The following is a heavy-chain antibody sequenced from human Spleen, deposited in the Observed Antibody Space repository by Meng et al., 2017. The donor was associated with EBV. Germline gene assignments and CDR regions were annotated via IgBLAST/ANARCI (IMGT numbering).Heavy chain of an antibody. J-gene: IGHJ4*02. Sequence: QAHVQPWCAGLLNPSETLSLTCAVYGGSFSGYYWSWIRQPTGKGLEWIGEINHSGSTNYNPSLKSRVTISVDTSKNQFSLKLSSVTAADTAVYYCARIMRFGARSFDYWGQGTLVTVSS. CDR3: ARIMRFGARSFDY. CDR1: GGSFSGYY. CDR2: INHSGST. D-gene: IGHD3-10*01. V-gene: IGHV4-34*01.